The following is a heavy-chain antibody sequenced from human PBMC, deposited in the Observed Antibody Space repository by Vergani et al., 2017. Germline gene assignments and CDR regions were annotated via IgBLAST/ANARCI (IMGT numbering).Heavy chain of an antibody. CDR2: INPSGGRT. CDR3: ARAKGSWNNWFDP. J-gene: IGHJ5*02. V-gene: IGHV1-46*01. Sequence: QVQLVQSGAEVKKPGASVKVSCKASGFPFTSYYMHWVRQAPGQGLEWMGIINPSGGRTSYAQKFQGRVTMTRDTSPRTGYMELSSLRSEDTAVYYFARAKGSWNNWFDPWGQGTLVTVSS. D-gene: IGHD6-13*01. CDR1: GFPFTSYY.